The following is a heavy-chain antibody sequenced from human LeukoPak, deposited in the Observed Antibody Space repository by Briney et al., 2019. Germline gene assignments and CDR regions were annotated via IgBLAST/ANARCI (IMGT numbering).Heavy chain of an antibody. D-gene: IGHD6-13*01. J-gene: IGHJ5*02. V-gene: IGHV2-5*01. CDR1: GFSLSTSGVG. CDR2: IYWNDDK. Sequence: ASGPTLVKPTQTLTLTCTFSGFSLSTSGVGVGWIRQPPGKALEWLALIYWNDDKRYSPSLKSRLTITKDTSKNQVVLTMTNMDPVDTATYYCAQTLPAAAGTFSDQFDPWGQGTLVTVSS. CDR3: AQTLPAAAGTFSDQFDP.